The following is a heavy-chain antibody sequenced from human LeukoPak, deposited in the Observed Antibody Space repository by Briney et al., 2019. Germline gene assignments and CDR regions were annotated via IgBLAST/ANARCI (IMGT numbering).Heavy chain of an antibody. CDR3: ARRGYTYGRGWFDP. V-gene: IGHV4-34*01. CDR2: INHSGST. J-gene: IGHJ5*02. CDR1: GGSFSDYY. D-gene: IGHD5-18*01. Sequence: SSETLSLTCGVYGGSFSDYYWSWIRQPPGKGLEWIGEINHSGSTNYNPSLKSRVTISVDTSKNQFSLKVNSVTSADTAVYYCARRGYTYGRGWFDPWGQGTLVTASS.